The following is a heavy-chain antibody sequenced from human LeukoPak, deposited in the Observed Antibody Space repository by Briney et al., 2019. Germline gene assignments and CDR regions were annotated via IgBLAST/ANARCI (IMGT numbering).Heavy chain of an antibody. CDR2: INPNSGDT. CDR1: GYTFTGYY. D-gene: IGHD3-3*01. J-gene: IGHJ4*02. CDR3: ASEVDYAFWSGYYPTDY. Sequence: ASVKVSCKASGYTFTGYYMHWLRQAPGQGLEWMGRINPNSGDTNYAQKFQGRVTMTRDTSISTAYMEVSRLRSDDTAVYYCASEVDYAFWSGYYPTDYLGQGTLVTV. V-gene: IGHV1-2*06.